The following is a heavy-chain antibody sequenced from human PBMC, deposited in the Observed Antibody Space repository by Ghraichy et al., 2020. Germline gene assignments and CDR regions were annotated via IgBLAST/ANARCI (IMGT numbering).Heavy chain of an antibody. V-gene: IGHV1-69*13. J-gene: IGHJ6*02. CDR1: GGTFSSYA. CDR3: AKVIVVPAASLGYGMDV. Sequence: SVKVSCKASGGTFSSYAISWVRQAPGQGLEWMGGIIPIFGTANYAQKFQGRVTITADESTSTAYMELSSLRSEDTAVYYCAKVIVVPAASLGYGMDVWGQGTTVTVSS. CDR2: IIPIFGTA. D-gene: IGHD2-2*01.